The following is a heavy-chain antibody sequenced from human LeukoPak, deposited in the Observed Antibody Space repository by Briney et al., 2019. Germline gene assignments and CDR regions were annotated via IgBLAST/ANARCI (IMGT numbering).Heavy chain of an antibody. CDR2: IYYSGST. D-gene: IGHD3-3*01. CDR3: ASRVRFLEWLLGPYFDY. J-gene: IGHJ4*02. CDR1: GGSISSSSYY. Sequence: SSETLSLTCTVSGGSISSSSYYWGWIRQPPGKGLEWIGSIYYSGSTYYNPSLKSRVTISVDTSKNQFSLKLSSVTAADTAVYYCASRVRFLEWLLGPYFDYWGQGTLVTVSS. V-gene: IGHV4-39*01.